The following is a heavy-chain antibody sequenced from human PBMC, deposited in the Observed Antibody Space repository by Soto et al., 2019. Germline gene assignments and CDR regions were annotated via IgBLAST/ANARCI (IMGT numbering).Heavy chain of an antibody. J-gene: IGHJ4*02. Sequence: GVSRKIACKGCGDSFSGYWITWVRQKPGKGLEWMGRIDPSDSQTYYSPSFRGHVTISVTKSITTVFLQWSSLRASDTAMYYCARQIYDSDTGPNFQYYFDSWGQGTPVTVSS. CDR3: ARQIYDSDTGPNFQYYFDS. D-gene: IGHD3-22*01. CDR1: GDSFSGYW. CDR2: IDPSDSQT. V-gene: IGHV5-10-1*01.